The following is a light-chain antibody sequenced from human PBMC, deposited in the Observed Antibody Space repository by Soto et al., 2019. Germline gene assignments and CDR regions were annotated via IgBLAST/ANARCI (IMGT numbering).Light chain of an antibody. CDR1: QSLSSSY. CDR3: QQYGSSPKT. J-gene: IGKJ1*01. CDR2: GAS. V-gene: IGKV3-20*01. Sequence: EIVLTQSPGTLSLSPGERATLSCRASQSLSSSYLAWYQQKPGQAPRLLIYGASSRATGIPDRFSGSGSGTDFTVTISRLEPEDFPVYYCQQYGSSPKTFGQGTKVEIK.